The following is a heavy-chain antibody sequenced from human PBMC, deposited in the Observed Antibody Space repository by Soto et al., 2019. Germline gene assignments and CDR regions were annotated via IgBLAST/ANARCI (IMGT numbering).Heavy chain of an antibody. J-gene: IGHJ5*02. Sequence: SETLSLTCSVSGGSVSSGSYYWSWIRLPPGKGLEYIGYIYYSGSTNYNPSLKSRVTISVDTPKNQFSLKLSSVTAADTAVYYCAREVYDYGDFNWFDPWGQGTLVTVSS. CDR3: AREVYDYGDFNWFDP. CDR1: GGSVSSGSYY. V-gene: IGHV4-61*01. CDR2: IYYSGST. D-gene: IGHD4-17*01.